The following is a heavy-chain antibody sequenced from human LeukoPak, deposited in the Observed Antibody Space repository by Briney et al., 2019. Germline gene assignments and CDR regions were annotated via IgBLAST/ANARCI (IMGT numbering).Heavy chain of an antibody. Sequence: SETLSLTCTVSGGSISSYYWSWIRQPAGKGLEWIGRIYTSGSTDYNPSLKSRVTISMDTSKNQFSLKLNSVTAADTAIYYCATNRAELWGRGTLVTVSS. CDR3: ATNRAEL. CDR2: IYTSGST. J-gene: IGHJ2*01. V-gene: IGHV4-4*07. D-gene: IGHD2-2*01. CDR1: GGSISSYY.